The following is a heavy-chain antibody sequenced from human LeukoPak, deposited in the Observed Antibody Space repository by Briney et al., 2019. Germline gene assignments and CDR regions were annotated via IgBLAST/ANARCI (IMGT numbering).Heavy chain of an antibody. CDR2: INHGGST. Sequence: SETLSLTCAVYGGSFSGYYWSWIRQPPGKGLEWIGEINHGGSTNYNPSLKSRVTISVDTSKNQFSLKLSSVTAADTAVYYCARDRRICSSTSCPTYYYYYYMDVWGKGTTVTVSS. CDR1: GGSFSGYY. J-gene: IGHJ6*03. D-gene: IGHD2-2*01. V-gene: IGHV4-34*01. CDR3: ARDRRICSSTSCPTYYYYYYMDV.